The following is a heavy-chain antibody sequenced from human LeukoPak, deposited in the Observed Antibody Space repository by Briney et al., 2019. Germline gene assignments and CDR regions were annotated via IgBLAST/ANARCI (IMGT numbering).Heavy chain of an antibody. CDR1: GFTFSTSA. D-gene: IGHD5-12*01. CDR2: IVVGSGIA. Sequence: SVKVSCKASGFTFSTSAMQWVRQPRGQRLEWIGWIVVGSGIANYAERFQERVTITRDMSANTAYMELSSLRFEDSAVYYCARGRALRFQEVVMDVWGKGTTVTVSS. J-gene: IGHJ6*03. V-gene: IGHV1-58*02. CDR3: ARGRALRFQEVVMDV.